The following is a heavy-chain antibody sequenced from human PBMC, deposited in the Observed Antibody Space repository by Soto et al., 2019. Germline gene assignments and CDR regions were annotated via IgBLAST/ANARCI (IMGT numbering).Heavy chain of an antibody. D-gene: IGHD3-9*01. V-gene: IGHV4-30-4*01. Sequence: QVQLQESGPGLVKPSQTLSLTCTVSGGSISSGDYYWSWIRQPPGKGLEWIGYIYYSGSTYYNPSRKSRVTISEDTSKNPFSRKLSSVTAADPAVYYCARAPNNYDILTGYYTSPYYFDYWGQGTLVTVSS. CDR1: GGSISSGDYY. CDR3: ARAPNNYDILTGYYTSPYYFDY. CDR2: IYYSGST. J-gene: IGHJ4*02.